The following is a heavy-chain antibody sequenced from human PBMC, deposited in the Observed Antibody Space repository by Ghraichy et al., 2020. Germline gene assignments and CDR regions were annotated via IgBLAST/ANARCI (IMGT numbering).Heavy chain of an antibody. Sequence: SETLSLTCAVYGGSYSGYYWSWICQPPGKGLEWIGEINHSGSTNYNPSLKSRVTISVDTSKNQFSLKLSSVTAADTAVYYCARGPAWDTAMVSFDPWGQGSLVTVPS. D-gene: IGHD5-18*01. CDR2: INHSGST. V-gene: IGHV4-34*01. J-gene: IGHJ5*02. CDR1: GGSYSGYY. CDR3: ARGPAWDTAMVSFDP.